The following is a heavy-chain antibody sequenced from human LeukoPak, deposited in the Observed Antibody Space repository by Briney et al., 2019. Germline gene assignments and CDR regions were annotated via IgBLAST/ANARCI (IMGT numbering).Heavy chain of an antibody. CDR3: ATRGGHYYYYYMDV. CDR2: INTNTGNP. CDR1: GYTFTSYA. D-gene: IGHD3-10*01. V-gene: IGHV7-4-1*02. Sequence: ASVKVSCKASGYTFTSYAMNWVRQAPGQGLEWMGWINTNTGNPTYAQGFTGRFVFSLDTSVSTAYLQISSLKAEDTAVYYCATRGGHYYYYYMDVWGKGTTVTVSS. J-gene: IGHJ6*03.